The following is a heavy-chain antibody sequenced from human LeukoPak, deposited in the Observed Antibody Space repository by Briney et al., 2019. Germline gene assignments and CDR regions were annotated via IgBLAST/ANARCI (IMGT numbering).Heavy chain of an antibody. J-gene: IGHJ1*01. CDR2: INSDGSEG. V-gene: IGHV3-7*03. Sequence: GGSLRLSCAVSGFTFSGFGMSWSRQAPGEGLEWVASINSDGSEGYYADVVKGRFTISRDNAKNSLYLQINSLRAEDTAVYYCARPPGPSSSWQTEYFQHWGQGTLVTVSS. D-gene: IGHD6-13*01. CDR3: ARPPGPSSSWQTEYFQH. CDR1: GFTFSGFG.